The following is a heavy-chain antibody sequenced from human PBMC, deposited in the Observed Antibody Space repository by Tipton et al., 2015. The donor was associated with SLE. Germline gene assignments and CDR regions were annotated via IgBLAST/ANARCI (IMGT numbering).Heavy chain of an antibody. CDR2: IYYSGST. CDR1: GGSISSYY. Sequence: TLSLTCTVSGGSISSYYWSWIRQPPGKGLEWIGYIYYSGSTNYNPSLKSRVTISVDTSKNQFSLKLSAVTAADTAVYYCARQLYYYYGMDVWGQGTTVTVSS. D-gene: IGHD1-1*01. V-gene: IGHV4-59*07. CDR3: ARQLYYYYGMDV. J-gene: IGHJ6*02.